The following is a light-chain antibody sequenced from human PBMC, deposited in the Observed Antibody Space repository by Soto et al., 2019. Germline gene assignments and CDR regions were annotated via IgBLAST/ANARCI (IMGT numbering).Light chain of an antibody. CDR2: EAS. CDR3: QQRSDRPWT. V-gene: IGKV3-11*01. Sequence: EIVLTQSPATLSLSPGERATLSCRASQSVSSYLAWYQQKPGQAPRLLMYEASTRATGIPARFSGGGSGTDFTLTISSLEPEDFAVYYCQQRSDRPWTFGQGTKVDIK. CDR1: QSVSSY. J-gene: IGKJ1*01.